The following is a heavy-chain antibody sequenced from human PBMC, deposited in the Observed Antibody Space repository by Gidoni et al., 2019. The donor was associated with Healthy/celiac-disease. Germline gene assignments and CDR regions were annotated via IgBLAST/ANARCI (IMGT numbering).Heavy chain of an antibody. J-gene: IGHJ4*02. Sequence: QVQLQQWGAGLLKPSETLSLTCAVYGGSFSGYYWSWIRQPPGKGLEWIGEINHSGSTNYNPSLKSRVIISVDTSKNQFSLKLSSVTAADTAVYYCARESFEMATIRWGQGTLVTVSS. D-gene: IGHD5-12*01. CDR2: INHSGST. CDR3: ARESFEMATIR. V-gene: IGHV4-34*01. CDR1: GGSFSGYY.